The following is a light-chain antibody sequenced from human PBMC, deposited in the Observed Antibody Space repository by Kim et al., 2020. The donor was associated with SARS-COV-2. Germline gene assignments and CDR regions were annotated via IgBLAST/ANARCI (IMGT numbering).Light chain of an antibody. CDR2: QDS. V-gene: IGLV3-1*01. CDR3: QAWDSGTVV. CDR1: KLGDKD. Sequence: VSPGQTASITCSGDKLGDKDASWYQQKPGQSPVLVIYQDSKRPSGIPERFSGSNSGNTATLTISGTQALDEADYYCQAWDSGTVVFGGGTQLTVL. J-gene: IGLJ2*01.